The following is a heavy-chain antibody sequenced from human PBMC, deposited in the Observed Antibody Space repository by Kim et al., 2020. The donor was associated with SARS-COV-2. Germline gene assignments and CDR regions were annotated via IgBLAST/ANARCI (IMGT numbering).Heavy chain of an antibody. Sequence: GGSLRLSCAASGFTFSNAWMSWVRQAPGKGLEWVGRIKSKTDGGTTDYAAPVKGRFTISRDDSKNTLYLQMNSLKTEDTAVYYCTTAGGPETTVVIDYWGQGTLVTVSS. CDR3: TTAGGPETTVVIDY. D-gene: IGHD4-17*01. V-gene: IGHV3-15*01. CDR2: IKSKTDGGTT. CDR1: GFTFSNAW. J-gene: IGHJ4*02.